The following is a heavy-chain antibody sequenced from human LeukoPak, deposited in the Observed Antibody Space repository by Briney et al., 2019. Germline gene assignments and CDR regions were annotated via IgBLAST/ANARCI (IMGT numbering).Heavy chain of an antibody. CDR1: GGSISSYY. D-gene: IGHD5-18*01. CDR3: ARGSGYSYGPYAFDI. V-gene: IGHV4-59*01. CDR2: IYYSGST. J-gene: IGHJ3*02. Sequence: SETLSLTRTVSGGSISSYYWSWIRQPPGKGLEWIGYIYYSGSTNYNPSLKSRVTISVDTSKNQFSLKLSSVTAADTAVYYCARGSGYSYGPYAFDIWGQGTMVTVSS.